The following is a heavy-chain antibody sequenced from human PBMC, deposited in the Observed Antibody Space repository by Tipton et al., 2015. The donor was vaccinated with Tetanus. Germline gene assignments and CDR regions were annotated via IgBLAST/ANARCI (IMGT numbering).Heavy chain of an antibody. Sequence: SLRLSCAASGFTFSSYSMNWVRQAPGKGLEWVSSISSSSYIYYADSVKGRFTISRDNAKNSLYLQMNSLRAEDTAVYYCARDLAVAGTFGSDYWGQGTLVTVSS. J-gene: IGHJ4*02. CDR1: GFTFSSYS. V-gene: IGHV3-21*01. CDR3: ARDLAVAGTFGSDY. CDR2: ISSSSYI. D-gene: IGHD6-19*01.